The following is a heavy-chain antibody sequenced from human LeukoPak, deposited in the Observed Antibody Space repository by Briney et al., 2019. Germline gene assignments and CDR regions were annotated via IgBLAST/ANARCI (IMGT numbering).Heavy chain of an antibody. J-gene: IGHJ4*02. CDR2: ISYSGLT. D-gene: IGHD6-19*01. CDR1: GGSIGGYY. Sequence: SETLSLTCTVSGGSIGGYYCSWIRQPPGKGLEWIGQISYSGLTRYNPALESRVTISVDTSKNQISVNLNSVTAADTAFYYCARHRAIAGPFDHWGQGTQVTVSS. CDR3: ARHRAIAGPFDH. V-gene: IGHV4-59*08.